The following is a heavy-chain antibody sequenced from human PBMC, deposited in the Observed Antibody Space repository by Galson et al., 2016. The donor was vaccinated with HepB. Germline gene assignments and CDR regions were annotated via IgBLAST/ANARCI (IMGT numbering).Heavy chain of an antibody. V-gene: IGHV4-39*01. J-gene: IGHJ4*02. CDR3: SRRDGGMGTTMLDY. CDR2: IYYSGST. D-gene: IGHD1-26*01. Sequence: ETLSLTCTVSGDSISRSSYYWGWIRQSPGKGLEWIGSIYYSGSTPYNPSLKSRVTISLDTSNNQFSLKLSSVTAADTAVYYCSRRDGGMGTTMLDYWGQGTLVTVSS. CDR1: GDSISRSSYY.